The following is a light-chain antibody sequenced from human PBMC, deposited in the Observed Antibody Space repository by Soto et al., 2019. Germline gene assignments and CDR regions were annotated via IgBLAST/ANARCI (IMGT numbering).Light chain of an antibody. CDR2: GAS. J-gene: IGKJ4*01. CDR3: QQYNNWPLT. Sequence: EIVLTQSPGTLSFSPGERATLSCRASQSVSSSYLAWYQQKPGQAPRLLIYGASSRATDIPDRFSGSGSGTDFTLTISRLEPEDFAVYYCQQYNNWPLTFGGGTKVDIK. V-gene: IGKV3-20*01. CDR1: QSVSSSY.